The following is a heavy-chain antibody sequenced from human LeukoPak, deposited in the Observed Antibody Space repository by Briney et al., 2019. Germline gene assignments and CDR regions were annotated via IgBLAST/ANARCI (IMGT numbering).Heavy chain of an antibody. CDR1: GLTLSSFG. V-gene: IGHV3-23*01. CDR2: ISGSGGST. CDR3: AKVMTTVTHYYYYMDV. Sequence: GGSLRLACEASGLTLSSFGMRWVRQAPGKGLEWVSAISGSGGSTYYADSVKGRFTISRDNSKNTLYLQMNSLRAEDTAVYYCAKVMTTVTHYYYYMDVWGKGTTVTISS. D-gene: IGHD4-17*01. J-gene: IGHJ6*03.